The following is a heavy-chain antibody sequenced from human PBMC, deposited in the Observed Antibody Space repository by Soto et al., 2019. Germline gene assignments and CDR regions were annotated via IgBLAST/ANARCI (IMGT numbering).Heavy chain of an antibody. CDR3: ERSGFGSESNYESSFNI. Sequence: GGSLRLSCAASGFTFRNYDIHWVRQVTGKGLEWVSGIGTAGDTYYRGSVEGRFTISRENATNSVYLQMNNLRAGDTAVYYWERSGFGSESNYESSFNIWGQGKMVTVSS. V-gene: IGHV3-13*01. CDR1: GFTFRNYD. CDR2: IGTAGDT. J-gene: IGHJ3*02. D-gene: IGHD3-10*01.